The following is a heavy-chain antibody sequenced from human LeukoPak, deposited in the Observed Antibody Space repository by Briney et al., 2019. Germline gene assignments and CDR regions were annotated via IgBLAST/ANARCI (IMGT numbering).Heavy chain of an antibody. Sequence: HTGGSLRLSCAASGFTFSTYGMHWVRQAPGRGLEWVAVILRDGSTKYYADSVKGRFTISRDNSKNTLYLQMNSLRAEDTAVYYCARGDIVRSFDYWGQGTLVTVSS. CDR1: GFTFSTYG. CDR3: ARGDIVRSFDY. V-gene: IGHV3-30*03. J-gene: IGHJ4*02. CDR2: ILRDGSTK. D-gene: IGHD2-8*01.